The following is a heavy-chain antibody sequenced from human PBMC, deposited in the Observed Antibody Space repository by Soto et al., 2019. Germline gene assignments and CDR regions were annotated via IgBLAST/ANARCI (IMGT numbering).Heavy chain of an antibody. CDR3: AKDISGRGSYYYYYGMDV. D-gene: IGHD3-16*01. J-gene: IGHJ6*02. CDR1: GFTFDAYA. CDR2: ISWNSGSM. V-gene: IGHV3-9*01. Sequence: EVQLVESGGGLVQPGRPLRLCCAASGFTFDAYAMHWVRQAPGKGLEWVSGISWNSGSMVYADSVKARFTISRDNAKSSLYLQMNSLRVEDTALYYCAKDISGRGSYYYYYGMDVWGQGTTVTVSS.